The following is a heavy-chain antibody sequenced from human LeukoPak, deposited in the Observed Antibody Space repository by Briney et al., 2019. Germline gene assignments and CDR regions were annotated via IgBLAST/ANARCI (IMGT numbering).Heavy chain of an antibody. D-gene: IGHD4-17*01. CDR3: ASREYGDWIYFDY. CDR1: GYTFTGYY. CDR2: INPNSGGT. J-gene: IGHJ4*02. Sequence: ASVKVSCKASGYTFTGYYMHWVRQAPGQGLEWMGWINPNSGGTNYAQKFQGRVTMTRDTSISTAYMELSRLRSDDTAVYYCASREYGDWIYFDYWGQGTLVTVSS. V-gene: IGHV1-2*02.